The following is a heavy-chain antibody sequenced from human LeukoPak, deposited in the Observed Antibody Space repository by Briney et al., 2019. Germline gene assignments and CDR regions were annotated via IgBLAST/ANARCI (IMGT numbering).Heavy chain of an antibody. V-gene: IGHV5-51*01. J-gene: IGHJ4*02. CDR1: GYSFTSYW. CDR2: IYPGDSDT. Sequence: GESLKISCKGSGYSFTSYWIGWVRQMPGKGLEWMGIIYPGDSDTRYSPSFQGQVTISADKSISTAYLQWSSLKASDTAMYYCARRYQPVRGSYYFDYWGQGTLVTVSS. CDR3: ARRYQPVRGSYYFDY. D-gene: IGHD6-13*01.